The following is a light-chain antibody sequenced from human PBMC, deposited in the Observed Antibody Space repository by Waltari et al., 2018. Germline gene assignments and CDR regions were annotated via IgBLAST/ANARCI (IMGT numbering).Light chain of an antibody. J-gene: IGLJ2*01. Sequence: SYVLTQPPSVSVAPEKTARITCGGNNIGSKSVRGYQQKPGQAPVLVVFDDSDRPSEIPERFSRSNSGNTATLTITRVEAGDEADYYCQVWLSSSDHPVFGGGTKLTVL. CDR3: QVWLSSSDHPV. V-gene: IGLV3-21*03. CDR1: NIGSKS. CDR2: DDS.